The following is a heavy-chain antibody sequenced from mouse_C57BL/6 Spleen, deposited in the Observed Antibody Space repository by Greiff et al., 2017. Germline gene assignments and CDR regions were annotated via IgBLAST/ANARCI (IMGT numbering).Heavy chain of an antibody. Sequence: VQLQQPGAELVKPGASVKLSCKASGYTFTSYWMHWVKQRPGRGLEWIGRIEPNSGGTKYNEKFKSKATLTVDKPSSTAYMQLSSLTSEDSAVYYCARNYFYAMDYWGQGTSVTVSS. J-gene: IGHJ4*01. V-gene: IGHV1-72*01. D-gene: IGHD1-1*01. CDR3: ARNYFYAMDY. CDR2: IEPNSGGT. CDR1: GYTFTSYW.